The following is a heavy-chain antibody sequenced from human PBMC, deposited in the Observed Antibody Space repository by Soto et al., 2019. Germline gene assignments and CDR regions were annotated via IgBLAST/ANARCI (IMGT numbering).Heavy chain of an antibody. J-gene: IGHJ4*02. Sequence: VQLVESGGGLVQPGGSLRLSCAASGFPFSTYWMHWVRQAPGKGLVWVSRLNSDGSSTSYADSVKGRFTISRDNAKDTLYLQRNSLRVEDTAVYYCVRDQGYAPIHWGQGTLVTVSP. CDR1: GFPFSTYW. CDR3: VRDQGYAPIH. V-gene: IGHV3-74*01. CDR2: LNSDGSST. D-gene: IGHD2-2*01.